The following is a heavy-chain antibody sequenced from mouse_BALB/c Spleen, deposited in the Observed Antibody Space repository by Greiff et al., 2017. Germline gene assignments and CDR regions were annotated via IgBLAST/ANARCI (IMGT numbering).Heavy chain of an antibody. CDR3: ASGYYGSSFDY. CDR1: GYTFTDYY. D-gene: IGHD1-1*01. Sequence: QVHVKQSGAELARPGASVKLSCKASGYTFTDYYINWVKQRTGQGLEWIGEIYPGSGNTYYNEKFKGKATLTADKSSSTAYMQLSSLTSEDSAVYFCASGYYGSSFDYWGQGTTLTVSS. CDR2: IYPGSGNT. V-gene: IGHV1-77*01. J-gene: IGHJ2*01.